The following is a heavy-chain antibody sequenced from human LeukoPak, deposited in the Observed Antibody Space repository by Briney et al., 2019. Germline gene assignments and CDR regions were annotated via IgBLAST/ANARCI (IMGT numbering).Heavy chain of an antibody. CDR2: ISSSSSYI. V-gene: IGHV3-21*01. CDR1: GFTFSSYN. D-gene: IGHD6-13*01. J-gene: IGHJ6*03. Sequence: GGSLRLSCAASGFTFSSYNMNWVRQAPGKGLEWVSSISSSSSYIYYADSVKGRFTISRDNAKNSLYLQMNSLRAEDTAVYYCASLIAAAANLEHYYYYYYMDVWGKGTTVTVSS. CDR3: ASLIAAAANLEHYYYYYYMDV.